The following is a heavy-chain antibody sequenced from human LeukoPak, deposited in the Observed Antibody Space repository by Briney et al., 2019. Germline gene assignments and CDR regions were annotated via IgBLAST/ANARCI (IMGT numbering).Heavy chain of an antibody. D-gene: IGHD2-8*01. V-gene: IGHV4-39*01. Sequence: PSETLSLTCTVSGGSISSSSYYWGWIRQPPGKGLEWIRSIYYSGSTYYNPSLKSRVTISVDTSKNQFSLKLSSVTAADTAVYYCARGEYCTNGVCSTFDYWGQGTLVTVSS. CDR2: IYYSGST. CDR1: GGSISSSSYY. CDR3: ARGEYCTNGVCSTFDY. J-gene: IGHJ4*02.